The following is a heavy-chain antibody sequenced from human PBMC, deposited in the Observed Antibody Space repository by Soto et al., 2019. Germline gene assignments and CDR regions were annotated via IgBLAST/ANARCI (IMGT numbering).Heavy chain of an antibody. V-gene: IGHV5-51*01. Sequence: ESLKISCKGSGYKFTSYWIGWVRQMPGKGLEWMGIVNPGDSDTRYSPSFQGQVTISADESISTAYLQWCSLKASDTAMYYCARLSCSSTNCGFDYWGQGPLVTVSS. CDR2: VNPGDSDT. CDR3: ARLSCSSTNCGFDY. J-gene: IGHJ4*02. CDR1: GYKFTSYW. D-gene: IGHD2-2*01.